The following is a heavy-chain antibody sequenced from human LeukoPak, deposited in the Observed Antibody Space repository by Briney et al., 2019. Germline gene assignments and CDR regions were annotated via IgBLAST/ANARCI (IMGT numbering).Heavy chain of an antibody. CDR2: INHNGNVN. CDR3: ARGGGLDV. D-gene: IGHD3-16*01. Sequence: GGSLRLSCKASGFTFTNAWMNWARQAPGKGLEWVASINHNGNVNYYVDSVKGRFTISRDNAKNSLYLQMSNSRAEDTAVYFCARGGGLDVWGQGATVTVSS. J-gene: IGHJ6*02. V-gene: IGHV3-7*03. CDR1: GFTFTNAW.